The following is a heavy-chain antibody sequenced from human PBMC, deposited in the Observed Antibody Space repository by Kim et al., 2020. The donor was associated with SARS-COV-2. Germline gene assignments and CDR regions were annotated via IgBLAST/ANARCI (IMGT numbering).Heavy chain of an antibody. CDR3: ARVGHLGADYWGAQLYYFDY. CDR2: INSDGSST. Sequence: GGSLRLSCAASGFTFSRSWMHWVRQAPGKGLVWVSRINSDGSSTSYADSVKGRFTISRDNAKSTLYLQMNSLRAEDTAVYYCARVGHLGADYWGAQLYYFDYWGQGTLVTVSS. CDR1: GFTFSRSW. V-gene: IGHV3-74*01. J-gene: IGHJ4*02. D-gene: IGHD7-27*01.